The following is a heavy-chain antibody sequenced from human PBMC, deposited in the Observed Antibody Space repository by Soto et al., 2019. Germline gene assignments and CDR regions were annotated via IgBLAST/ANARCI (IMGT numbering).Heavy chain of an antibody. D-gene: IGHD4-17*01. V-gene: IGHV4-34*01. CDR2: INHSGST. J-gene: IGHJ4*02. Sequence: SETLSLTCAVYGGSFSGYYWSWIRQPPGKGLEWIGEINHSGSTNYNPSLKSRVTISVDTSKNQFSLKLSSVTAADTAVYYCARELKEGDYGDYAQNDYWGQGNLVTVSS. CDR1: GGSFSGYY. CDR3: ARELKEGDYGDYAQNDY.